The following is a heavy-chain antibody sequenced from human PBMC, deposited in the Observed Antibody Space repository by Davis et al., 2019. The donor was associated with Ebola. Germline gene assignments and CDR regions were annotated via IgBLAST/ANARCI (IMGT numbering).Heavy chain of an antibody. J-gene: IGHJ6*04. CDR1: GFTFSSYS. CDR3: GPKCSSTTCGRFGMDV. V-gene: IGHV3-7*03. Sequence: GESLKISCAASGFTFSSYSMNWVRQAPGKGLEWVANIKQDGSEKYYVDSVKGRFTISRDNAKNSLYLQMNSLRAEDAAVYYCGPKCSSTTCGRFGMDVWGKGATVTVSS. D-gene: IGHD2-2*01. CDR2: IKQDGSEK.